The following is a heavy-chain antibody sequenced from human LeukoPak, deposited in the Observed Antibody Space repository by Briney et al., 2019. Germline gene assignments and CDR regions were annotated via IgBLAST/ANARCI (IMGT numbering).Heavy chain of an antibody. J-gene: IGHJ4*02. CDR3: ARALYSGYDGIDC. Sequence: ASVKVSCKASGYTFTGYYMHWVRQAPGQGLEWMGRINPNSGGTNYAQKFQGWVTMTRDTSISTAYMELCRLRSDDTAVYYCARALYSGYDGIDCWGQGTLVTVSS. V-gene: IGHV1-2*04. D-gene: IGHD5-12*01. CDR2: INPNSGGT. CDR1: GYTFTGYY.